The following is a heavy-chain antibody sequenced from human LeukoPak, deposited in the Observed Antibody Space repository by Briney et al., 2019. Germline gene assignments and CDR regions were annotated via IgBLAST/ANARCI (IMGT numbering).Heavy chain of an antibody. D-gene: IGHD4-17*01. V-gene: IGHV3-7*01. CDR3: VRGPSFGDFVDYLDS. CDR1: GFTFHRHW. J-gene: IGHJ4*02. CDR2: IKQGGNTK. Sequence: GGSLRLSCAASGFTFHRHWMTWARLAPGEGVEWVAHIKQGGNTKLYVGSEKGRLPLSRDDAQHTLYLQMNSLRDDDTAVYYCVRGPSFGDFVDYLDSWGQGTRVTVSS.